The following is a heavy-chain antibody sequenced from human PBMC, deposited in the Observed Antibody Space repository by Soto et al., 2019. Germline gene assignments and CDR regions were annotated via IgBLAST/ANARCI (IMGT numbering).Heavy chain of an antibody. D-gene: IGHD3-10*01. CDR3: ARDEVRFGELPPYYFDY. J-gene: IGHJ4*02. CDR1: GGTFSSYT. CDR2: IIPILGIA. Sequence: ASVKVSCKASGGTFSSYTISWVRQAPGQGLEWMGRIIPILGIANYAQKFQGRVTITADKSTSTAYMELSSLRSEDTAVYYCARDEVRFGELPPYYFDYWGQGTLVTVSS. V-gene: IGHV1-69*04.